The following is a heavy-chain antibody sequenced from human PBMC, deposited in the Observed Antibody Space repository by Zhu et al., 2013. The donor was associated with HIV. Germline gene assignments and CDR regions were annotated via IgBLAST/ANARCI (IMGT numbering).Heavy chain of an antibody. V-gene: IGHV1-8*01. CDR2: MNPNSGNT. CDR1: GYTFTSYD. J-gene: IGHJ5*02. Sequence: QVQLVQSGAEVKKPGASVKVSCKASGYTFTSYDINWVRQATGQGLEWMGWMNPNSGNTGYAQKFQGRVTMTRNTSISTAYMELSSLRSEDTAVYYCARGGYCSSTSCYRGNWFDPWGQGTLVTVSS. CDR3: ARGGYCSSTSCYRGNWFDP. D-gene: IGHD2-2*02.